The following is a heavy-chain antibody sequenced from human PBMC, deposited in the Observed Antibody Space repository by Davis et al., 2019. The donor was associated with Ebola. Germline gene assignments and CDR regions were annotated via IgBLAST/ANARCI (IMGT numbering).Heavy chain of an antibody. J-gene: IGHJ4*02. V-gene: IGHV3-23*01. CDR2: ISGSGDST. CDR3: ARGRWLHLGPIFDY. Sequence: PGGSLRLSCAASGFTFSSYAMSWVRQAPGKGLEWVSAISGSGDSTYYADSVKGRFTISRDNSKNTLYLQMNSLRAEDTAVYYCARGRWLHLGPIFDYWGQGTLVTVSS. CDR1: GFTFSSYA. D-gene: IGHD5-24*01.